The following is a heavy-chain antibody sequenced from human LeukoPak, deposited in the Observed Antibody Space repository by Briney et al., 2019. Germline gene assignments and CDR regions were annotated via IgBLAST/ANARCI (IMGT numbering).Heavy chain of an antibody. D-gene: IGHD3-22*01. Sequence: SETLSLTCAVYGGSFSGYYWSWIRQPAGKGLEWIGRIYTSGSTNYNPSLKSRVTMSVDTSKNQFSLKLSSVTAADTAVYYCARDTYYYDSSGYYRFDYWGQGTLVTVSS. CDR2: IYTSGST. CDR1: GGSFSGYY. J-gene: IGHJ4*02. V-gene: IGHV4-4*07. CDR3: ARDTYYYDSSGYYRFDY.